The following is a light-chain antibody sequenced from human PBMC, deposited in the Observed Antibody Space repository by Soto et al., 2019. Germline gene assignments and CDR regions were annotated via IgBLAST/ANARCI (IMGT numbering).Light chain of an antibody. CDR2: GAS. J-gene: IGKJ5*01. CDR3: QEYNDGPPVT. V-gene: IGKV3-15*01. CDR1: QSLRSN. Sequence: DIVMTQSPATLSVSPGERATLSCRARQSLRSNLAWYQQKPGQAPRLLIYGASTRATGIPARFSGSGSWTEFTLTIICLQSEGFAVYYCQEYNDGPPVTFSQGTRLEIK.